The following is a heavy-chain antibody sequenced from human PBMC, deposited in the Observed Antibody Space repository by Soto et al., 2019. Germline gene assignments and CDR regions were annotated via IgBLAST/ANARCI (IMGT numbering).Heavy chain of an antibody. CDR1: GGSVSSGSYY. V-gene: IGHV4-61*01. CDR2: IYYSGST. Sequence: SETLSLTCTVSGGSVSSGSYYWSWIRQPPGKGLEWIGYIYYSGSTNYNPSLKSRVTISVDTSKNQFSLKLSSVTAADTAVYYCASRSSTSWANWFDPWGQGTLVTV. J-gene: IGHJ5*02. CDR3: ASRSSTSWANWFDP. D-gene: IGHD2-2*01.